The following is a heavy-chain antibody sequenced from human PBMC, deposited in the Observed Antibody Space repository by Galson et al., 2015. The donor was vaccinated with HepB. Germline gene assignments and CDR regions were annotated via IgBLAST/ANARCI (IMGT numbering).Heavy chain of an antibody. V-gene: IGHV4-59*01. CDR1: GGSFSGYY. Sequence: SETLSLTCAVYGGSFSGYYWSWIRQPPGKGLEWIGYIYYSGSTNYNPSLKSRVTISVDTSKNQFSLKLSSVTAADTAVYYCARDYGDYGVGYYYGMDVWGQGTTVTVSS. CDR3: ARDYGDYGVGYYYGMDV. D-gene: IGHD4-17*01. CDR2: IYYSGST. J-gene: IGHJ6*02.